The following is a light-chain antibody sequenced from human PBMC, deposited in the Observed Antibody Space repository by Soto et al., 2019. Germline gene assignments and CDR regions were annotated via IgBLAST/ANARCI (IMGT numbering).Light chain of an antibody. CDR2: DAS. CDR3: QQYNSYWT. V-gene: IGKV1-5*01. J-gene: IGKJ1*01. CDR1: QSISSW. Sequence: DIQMTQSPSTLSASVGDRVTITCRASQSISSWSVWYQQKTGKAPKLLIYDASSLERGVPSRFSGSGSGTEFTLTISSQQPDDFASYYCQQYNSYWTFGQGTKVEIK.